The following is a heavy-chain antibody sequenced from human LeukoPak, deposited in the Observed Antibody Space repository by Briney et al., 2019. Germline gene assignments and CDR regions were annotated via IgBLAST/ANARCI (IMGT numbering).Heavy chain of an antibody. CDR1: GGSISSYY. D-gene: IGHD7-27*01. CDR2: IYYSVST. V-gene: IGHV4-59*01. Sequence: SETLSLTCTVSGGSISSYYWSWIRQPPGKGLEWIGYIYYSVSTNYNPSLKSRVTISVDTSKNQFSLKLSSVTAADTAVYYCARAGEGRVPFDYWGQGTLVTVPS. CDR3: ARAGEGRVPFDY. J-gene: IGHJ4*02.